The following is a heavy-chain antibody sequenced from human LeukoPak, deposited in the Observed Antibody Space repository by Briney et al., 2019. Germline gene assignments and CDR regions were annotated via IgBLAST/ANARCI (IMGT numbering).Heavy chain of an antibody. CDR3: ASSLVCSSTSCYGAFDI. Sequence: ASVKVSCKASGYTFTSYAMNWVRQAPGQGLEWMGWISAYNGNTNYAQKLQGRVTMTTDTSTSTAYVELRSLRSDDTAVYYCASSLVCSSTSCYGAFDIWGQGTMVTVSS. CDR2: ISAYNGNT. V-gene: IGHV1-18*01. D-gene: IGHD2-2*01. CDR1: GYTFTSYA. J-gene: IGHJ3*02.